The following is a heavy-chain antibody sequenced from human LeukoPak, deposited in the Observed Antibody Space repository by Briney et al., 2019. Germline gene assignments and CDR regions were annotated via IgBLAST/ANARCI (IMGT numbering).Heavy chain of an antibody. CDR2: ISSSSSTI. D-gene: IGHD3-10*01. Sequence: GGSLRLSCAASGFTFSSYSMNWVRQAPGKGLEWVSYISSSSSTIYYADSVKGRFTISRDNAKNSLYPQMNSLRAEDTAVYYCARDGSGRVPEMSAPDYWGQGTLVTVSS. CDR1: GFTFSSYS. J-gene: IGHJ4*02. V-gene: IGHV3-48*01. CDR3: ARDGSGRVPEMSAPDY.